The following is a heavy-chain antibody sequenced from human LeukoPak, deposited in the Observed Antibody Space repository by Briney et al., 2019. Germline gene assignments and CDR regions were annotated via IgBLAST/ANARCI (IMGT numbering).Heavy chain of an antibody. Sequence: SETLSLTCTVSGGSISSYYWSWIRQPPGKGLEWIGYIYYSGSTNYNPSPKSRVTISVDTSKNQFSLKLSSVTAADTAVYYCARGPFGGSYSGDYWGQGTLVTVSS. J-gene: IGHJ4*02. CDR2: IYYSGST. CDR3: ARGPFGGSYSGDY. V-gene: IGHV4-59*01. D-gene: IGHD1-26*01. CDR1: GGSISSYY.